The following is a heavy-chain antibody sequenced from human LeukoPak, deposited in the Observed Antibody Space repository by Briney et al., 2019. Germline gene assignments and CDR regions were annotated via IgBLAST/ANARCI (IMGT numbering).Heavy chain of an antibody. CDR1: GGSISNGDYY. D-gene: IGHD3-9*01. Sequence: SETLSLTCTVSGGSISNGDYYWSWIRQPPGKGLEWIGYIYYSGSTYYNPSLKSRLTISVDTSKKQISLKLSSVTAADTAVYYCAILVNPMRAFDIWGQGTMVTLSS. CDR3: AILVNPMRAFDI. CDR2: IYYSGST. J-gene: IGHJ3*02. V-gene: IGHV4-30-4*01.